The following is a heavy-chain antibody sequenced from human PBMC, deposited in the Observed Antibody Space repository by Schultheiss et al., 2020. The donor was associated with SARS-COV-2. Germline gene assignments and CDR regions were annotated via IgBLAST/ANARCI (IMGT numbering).Heavy chain of an antibody. CDR2: ISWNSGSI. CDR3: AKGHTGGVAGTFDY. J-gene: IGHJ4*02. Sequence: GGSLRLSCAASGFTFSSYAMSWVRQAPGKGLEWVSGISWNSGSIGYADSVKGRFTISRDNAKNSLYLQMNSLRAEDTALYYCAKGHTGGVAGTFDYWGQGTLVTVSS. V-gene: IGHV3-9*01. D-gene: IGHD6-19*01. CDR1: GFTFSSYA.